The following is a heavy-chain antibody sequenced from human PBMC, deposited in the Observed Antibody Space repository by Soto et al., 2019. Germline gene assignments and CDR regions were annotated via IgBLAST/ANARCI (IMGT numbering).Heavy chain of an antibody. J-gene: IGHJ3*02. CDR1: SGSISSSNW. Sequence: QVQLQESGPGLVKPSGTLSLTCAVSSGSISSSNWWSWVRQPPGKGLEWIGEIYHSASTNYNPSLKRRLPIAVDKSKNQFSLRLSAVPAGDSAVYYGAGAPIGVRQRGGYRDRSLNAFDIWGQGRMVTVSS. V-gene: IGHV4-4*02. D-gene: IGHD3-16*02. CDR3: AGAPIGVRQRGGYRDRSLNAFDI. CDR2: IYHSAST.